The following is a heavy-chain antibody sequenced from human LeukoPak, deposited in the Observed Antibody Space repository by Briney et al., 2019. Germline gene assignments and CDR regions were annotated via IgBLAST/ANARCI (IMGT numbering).Heavy chain of an antibody. V-gene: IGHV1-18*04. CDR2: ISAYNGNT. Sequence: ASVKVSCKASGYTFTDYYMHWVRQAPGQGLEWMGWISAYNGNTNYAQKLQGRVTMTTDTSTSTAYMELRSLRPDDTAVYYCASGYSGYDSTSFDYWGQGTLVTVSP. J-gene: IGHJ4*02. CDR3: ASGYSGYDSTSFDY. D-gene: IGHD5-12*01. CDR1: GYTFTDYY.